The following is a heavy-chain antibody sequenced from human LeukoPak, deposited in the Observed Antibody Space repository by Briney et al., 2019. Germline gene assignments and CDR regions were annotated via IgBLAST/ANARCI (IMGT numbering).Heavy chain of an antibody. V-gene: IGHV4-30-4*01. CDR2: IYYSGST. Sequence: KPSQTLSLTCTVSGGPISSGDYYGSWIRQPPGKGLEWIGYIYYSGSTYYNPSLKSRVTISVDTSKDQFSLKLSSVTAADTAVYYCARERYTAGIDYWGQGTLVTVSS. CDR3: ARERYTAGIDY. J-gene: IGHJ4*02. CDR1: GGPISSGDYY. D-gene: IGHD5-18*01.